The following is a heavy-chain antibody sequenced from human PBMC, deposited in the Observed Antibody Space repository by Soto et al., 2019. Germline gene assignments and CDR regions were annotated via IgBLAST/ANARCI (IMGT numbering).Heavy chain of an antibody. CDR1: GGSISSSSYY. CDR3: ASVLRFLEWCGAPEIPAWFDP. J-gene: IGHJ5*02. D-gene: IGHD3-3*01. V-gene: IGHV4-39*01. Sequence: SDTLSLTCTVSGGSISSSSYYWGWIRQPPGKGLGWVGSIYYSGRTYYNPSLKSRVTISVDTSKKLFSLKLSSVTAADPAVYYCASVLRFLEWCGAPEIPAWFDPWGQVTLVT. CDR2: IYYSGRT.